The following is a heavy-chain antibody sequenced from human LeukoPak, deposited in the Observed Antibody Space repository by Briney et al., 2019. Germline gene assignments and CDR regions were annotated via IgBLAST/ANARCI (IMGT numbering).Heavy chain of an antibody. Sequence: SETLSLTCTVSGGSISGGSHHWGWFRQSPGKGLEWIGCLYLSRTTYYNPSLNSRVTISVDTSKNQFSLQLNSVTAADTAVYYCVRHDGRGGATMGSLDSWGQGSLVTVSS. CDR1: GGSISGGSHH. D-gene: IGHD5-12*01. CDR2: LYLSRTT. CDR3: VRHDGRGGATMGSLDS. V-gene: IGHV4-39*01. J-gene: IGHJ4*02.